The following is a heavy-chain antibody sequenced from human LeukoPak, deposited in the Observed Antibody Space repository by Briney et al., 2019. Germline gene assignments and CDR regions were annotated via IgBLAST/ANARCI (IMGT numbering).Heavy chain of an antibody. CDR2: ISGSGYDT. J-gene: IGHJ3*02. CDR3: AKSRSVADAFDI. CDR1: GFTFSSYA. V-gene: IGHV3-23*01. Sequence: PGGSLRLSCAASGFTFSSYAMSWVRQAPGKVLEWVSAISGSGYDTYHADSVKGRFTISRDSSKNTLYLQMNGLRAEDTAVYHCAKSRSVADAFDISGHGTMVTVSS. D-gene: IGHD6-19*01.